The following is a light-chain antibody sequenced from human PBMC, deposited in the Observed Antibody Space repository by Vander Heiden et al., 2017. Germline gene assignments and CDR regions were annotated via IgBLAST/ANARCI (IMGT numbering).Light chain of an antibody. CDR1: SSDVGGYNY. V-gene: IGLV2-14*01. J-gene: IGLJ1*01. CDR3: SSYTSSSSYV. Sequence: QSAPTQPASVSGSPGPSITISCTGTSSDVGGYNYVSWYQQHPGKAPKLMIYDVSNRPSGVSNRFSGSKSGNTASLTISGLQAEDEADYYCSSYTSSSSYVFGTGTKVTVL. CDR2: DVS.